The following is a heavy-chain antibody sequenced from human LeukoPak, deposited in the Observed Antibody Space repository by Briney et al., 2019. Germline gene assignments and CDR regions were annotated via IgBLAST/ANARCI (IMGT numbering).Heavy chain of an antibody. CDR2: FDPEDGET. J-gene: IGHJ5*02. CDR3: ATDLSASVTMVRGATIRNWFDP. CDR1: GYTLTELS. Sequence: ASVKVSCKVSGYTLTELSMHWVRQAPGEGLEWMGGFDPEDGETIYAQKFQGRVTMTEDTSTDTAYMELSSLRSEDTAVYYCATDLSASVTMVRGATIRNWFDPWGQGTLVTVSS. D-gene: IGHD3-10*01. V-gene: IGHV1-24*01.